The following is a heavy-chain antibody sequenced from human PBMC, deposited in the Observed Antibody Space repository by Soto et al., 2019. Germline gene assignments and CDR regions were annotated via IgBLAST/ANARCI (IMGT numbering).Heavy chain of an antibody. D-gene: IGHD3-3*01. CDR2: MNPNSGNT. J-gene: IGHJ6*02. V-gene: IGHV1-8*01. Sequence: QVQLVQSGAEVKKPGASVKVSCKASGYTVTSYDINWVRQATGPGLEWMGWMNPNSGNTGYAQKFQGRVTMTRNTAISTAYMEMSSLRSEETAVYYCARGTYDYDCWSGYYTPLRTDAMDVWGQGTTVTVSS. CDR1: GYTVTSYD. CDR3: ARGTYDYDCWSGYYTPLRTDAMDV.